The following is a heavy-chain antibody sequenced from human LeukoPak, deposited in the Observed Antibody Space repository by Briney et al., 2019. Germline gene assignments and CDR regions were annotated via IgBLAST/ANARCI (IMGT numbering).Heavy chain of an antibody. D-gene: IGHD2-21*02. J-gene: IGHJ4*02. CDR1: GFTFSSYS. CDR2: ISSSSSYI. V-gene: IGHV3-21*04. Sequence: PGGSLRLSCAASGFTFSSYSMNWVRQAPGKGLEWVSSISSSSSYIYYADSVKGRFTISRDNAKNSLYLQMNSLRAEDTAVDYCAREYCGGDCYSDYWGQGTLVTVSS. CDR3: AREYCGGDCYSDY.